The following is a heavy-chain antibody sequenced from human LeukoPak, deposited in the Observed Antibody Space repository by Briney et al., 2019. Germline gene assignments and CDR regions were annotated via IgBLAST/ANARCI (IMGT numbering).Heavy chain of an antibody. V-gene: IGHV2-70*11. CDR1: GFSLSTSGMC. D-gene: IGHD4-11*01. CDR3: ARQVTDGYVFDY. CDR2: IDWDDDK. J-gene: IGHJ4*02. Sequence: SGPALVKPTQTLTLTCTLSGFSLSTSGMCVSWIRQPPGKAPEWLARIDWDDDKYYSTSLKTRLTISKDTSKNQVVLTMTNMDPVDTATYYCARQVTDGYVFDYWGQGTLVTVSS.